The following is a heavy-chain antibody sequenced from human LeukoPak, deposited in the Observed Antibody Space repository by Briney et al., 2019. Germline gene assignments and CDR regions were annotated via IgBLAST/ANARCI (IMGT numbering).Heavy chain of an antibody. V-gene: IGHV3-23*01. D-gene: IGHD3-22*01. CDR1: GFTFSSYA. J-gene: IGHJ3*02. CDR3: AKDSDSSGYYPDAFDI. CDR2: ISGSGGST. Sequence: AGGSLRLSCAASGFTFSSYAMSWVRQAPGKGLEWVSAISGSGGSTYYADSVKGRFTISRDNSKNTLYLQMNSLRAEDTAVYYCAKDSDSSGYYPDAFDIWGQGTMVTVSS.